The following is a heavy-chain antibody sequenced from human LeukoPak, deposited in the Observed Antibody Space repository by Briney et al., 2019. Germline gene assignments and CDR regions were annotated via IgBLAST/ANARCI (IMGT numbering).Heavy chain of an antibody. Sequence: GGSLRLSCAASGFTFSRYAMNWVRQAPGKGLKWVSSISTTSSSSYIHYADSMKGRFTISRDNAKSSLYLQMNSLRVEDTAVYYCAREASSSGYYFSTHAFDIWGQGTMVTVSS. CDR2: ISTTSSSSYI. CDR3: AREASSSGYYFSTHAFDI. J-gene: IGHJ3*02. V-gene: IGHV3-21*01. CDR1: GFTFSRYA. D-gene: IGHD3-22*01.